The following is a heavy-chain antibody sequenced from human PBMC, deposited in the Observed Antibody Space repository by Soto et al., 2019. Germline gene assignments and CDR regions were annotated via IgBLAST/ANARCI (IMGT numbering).Heavy chain of an antibody. CDR3: ASGSYYYDSSGYRDGMDV. J-gene: IGHJ6*02. CDR2: ISSGSSTI. D-gene: IGHD3-22*01. CDR1: GFTFSSYS. Sequence: GGSLRLSCAASGFTFSSYSMNWVRQAPGKGLEWASYISSGSSTIYYADSVKGRFTISRDNAKNSLYLQMNSLRDEDTAVYYCASGSYYYDSSGYRDGMDVWGQGTTVTVSS. V-gene: IGHV3-48*02.